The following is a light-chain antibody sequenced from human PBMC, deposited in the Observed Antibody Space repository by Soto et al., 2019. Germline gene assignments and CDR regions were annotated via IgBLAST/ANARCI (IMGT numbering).Light chain of an antibody. CDR1: QGIRDH. CDR2: AAS. J-gene: IGKJ4*01. CDR3: QKYDSAPLT. Sequence: DIQMTQSPSSLSASLGDRVTITCRATQGIRDHLAWYQQKPGKVPELLIYAASTLQTGVPSRFSGSGSGTDFTLTISGLKNEDVATYYCQKYDSAPLTFGGGTKVDIK. V-gene: IGKV1-27*01.